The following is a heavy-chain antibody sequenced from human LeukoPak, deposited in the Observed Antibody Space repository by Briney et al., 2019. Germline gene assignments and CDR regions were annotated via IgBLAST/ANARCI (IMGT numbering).Heavy chain of an antibody. CDR1: GESFSGDF. CDR2: IKHRGRT. D-gene: IGHD3-22*01. V-gene: IGHV4-34*01. Sequence: PSETLSLTCGVYGESFSGDFWTWLRQAPGKGLEWIGEIKHRGRTNYSPSLTGRVTISVDTSMNQFSLQLRSVTAADTALYYCARGQYDSGGYHYGIRAFYFDYWGQGILVTVSS. CDR3: ARGQYDSGGYHYGIRAFYFDY. J-gene: IGHJ4*02.